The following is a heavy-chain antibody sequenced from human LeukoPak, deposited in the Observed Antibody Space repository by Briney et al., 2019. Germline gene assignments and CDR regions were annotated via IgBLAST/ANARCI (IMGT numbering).Heavy chain of an antibody. D-gene: IGHD2-8*02. CDR2: INPGGGRT. CDR3: ARAGGLSNFDY. J-gene: IGHJ4*02. V-gene: IGHV1-46*01. CDR1: GYTFTNYY. Sequence: ASVKVSCKASGYTFTNYYMLWVRLSSGQGLHWMALINPGGGRTTYAQQFQGRLTVTRDTSTSTLYMELSSLRSDDTAVYYCARAGGLSNFDYWGQGTLVAVSS.